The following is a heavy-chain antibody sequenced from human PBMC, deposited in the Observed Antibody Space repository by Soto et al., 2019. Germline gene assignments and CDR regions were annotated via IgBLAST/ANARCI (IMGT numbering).Heavy chain of an antibody. D-gene: IGHD3-22*01. Sequence: GASVKVSCKASGLTFTNSAVQWVRQARGQRLEWIGWIVVGSGNTNYAQKFQERVTITRDTSKNQVVLTMTNMDPLDTATYYCARNFYDTGNHYARIDYWGPGTLVTVSS. CDR2: IVVGSGNT. V-gene: IGHV1-58*01. CDR1: GLTFTNSA. J-gene: IGHJ4*02. CDR3: ARNFYDTGNHYARIDY.